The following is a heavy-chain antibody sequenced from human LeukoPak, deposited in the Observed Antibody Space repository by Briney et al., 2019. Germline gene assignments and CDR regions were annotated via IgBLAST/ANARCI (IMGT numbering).Heavy chain of an antibody. CDR3: AKGYGDSRTYGMDV. Sequence: GGSLRLSCTASGFTFSSYTMTWVRQAPGKGLKWVSTITTGDGNTYYADSVKGRFTVSRDDSKNTLYLQMNSLRAEDAAVYYCAKGYGDSRTYGMDVWGQGATVTVSS. CDR2: ITTGDGNT. J-gene: IGHJ6*02. V-gene: IGHV3-23*01. CDR1: GFTFSSYT. D-gene: IGHD4-17*01.